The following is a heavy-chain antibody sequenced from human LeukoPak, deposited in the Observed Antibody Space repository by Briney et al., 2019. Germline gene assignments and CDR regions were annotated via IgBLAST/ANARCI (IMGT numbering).Heavy chain of an antibody. J-gene: IGHJ1*01. V-gene: IGHV4-59*12. CDR1: GGSIISYY. CDR2: IYYSGST. Sequence: SETLSLTCTVSGGSIISYYWSWIRQPPGKGLEWIGYIYYSGSTNYNPSLKSRVTISVDTSKNQFSLKLTSVTAADTAMYYCGRNAAYCIDCWGQGILVTVSS. D-gene: IGHD3-9*01. CDR3: GRNAAYCIDC.